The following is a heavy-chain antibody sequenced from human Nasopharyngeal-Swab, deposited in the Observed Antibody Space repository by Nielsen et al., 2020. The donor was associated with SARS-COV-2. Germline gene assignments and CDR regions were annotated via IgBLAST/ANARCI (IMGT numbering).Heavy chain of an antibody. V-gene: IGHV4-4*02. CDR1: GGSISSSNW. J-gene: IGHJ4*02. CDR3: AIVGYSGYDYPLYFDS. CDR2: IYHSGST. D-gene: IGHD5-12*01. Sequence: SETLSLTCAVSGGSISSSNWRRWVRPPPGKGLEWIGEIYHSGSTNYNPSLKSRVTISVDKSKNQFSLKLSSVTAADTAVYYCAIVGYSGYDYPLYFDSWGQGTLVPVSS.